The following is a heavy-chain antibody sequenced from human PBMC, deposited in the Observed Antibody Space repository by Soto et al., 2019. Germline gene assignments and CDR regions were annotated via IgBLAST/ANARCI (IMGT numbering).Heavy chain of an antibody. D-gene: IGHD6-19*01. Sequence: QLQLQESGSGLVKPSQTLSLTCAVSGGSISSGGYSWSWIRQPPGKGLEWIGYIYHSGSTYYNPSLKSRVTISVDRFKNQVSLKLRSGTAADTAVYYCARAGGLGAVAADYWGQGTLVTVSS. CDR2: IYHSGST. CDR1: GGSISSGGYS. V-gene: IGHV4-30-2*01. J-gene: IGHJ4*02. CDR3: ARAGGLGAVAADY.